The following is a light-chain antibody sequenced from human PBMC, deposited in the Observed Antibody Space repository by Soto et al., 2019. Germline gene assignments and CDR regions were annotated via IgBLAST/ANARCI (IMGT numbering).Light chain of an antibody. Sequence: EIVSTHSAGTLSLPPGERATLSCRASQSVSSSYLAWYQQKPGQAPRLLIYGASSRATGIPDRFSGSGSGTDFTLTISRLEPEDFAVYYCQQYGSSPQTFGQGTKGDIK. CDR2: GAS. CDR1: QSVSSSY. J-gene: IGKJ1*01. CDR3: QQYGSSPQT. V-gene: IGKV3-20*01.